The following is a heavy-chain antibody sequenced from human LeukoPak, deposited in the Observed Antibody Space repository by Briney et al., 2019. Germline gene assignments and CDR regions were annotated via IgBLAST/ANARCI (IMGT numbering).Heavy chain of an antibody. D-gene: IGHD3-22*01. CDR3: VRDVASSGYYWD. V-gene: IGHV1-46*01. Sequence: ASVKVSCKASGYTFTGYYMHWVRQAPGQGLEWMGIINPSGGSASYAQKFQGRVTMTRDTSTSTVYMEVSSLRSEDTAVYYCVRDVASSGYYWDWGQGTLVTVSS. J-gene: IGHJ4*02. CDR2: INPSGGSA. CDR1: GYTFTGYY.